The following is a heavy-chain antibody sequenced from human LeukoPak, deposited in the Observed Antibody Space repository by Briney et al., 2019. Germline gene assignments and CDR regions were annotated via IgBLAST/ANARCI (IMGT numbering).Heavy chain of an antibody. CDR1: GGSISSYY. CDR2: IYYSGST. V-gene: IGHV4-59*12. D-gene: IGHD3-10*01. Sequence: PSETLSLTCTVSGGSISSYYWSWIRQPPGKGLEWIGYIYYSGSTNYNPSLKSRVTISVDTSKNQFSLKLSSVTAADTAVYYCASLRTTSDDDAFDIWGQGTMVTVSS. J-gene: IGHJ3*02. CDR3: ASLRTTSDDDAFDI.